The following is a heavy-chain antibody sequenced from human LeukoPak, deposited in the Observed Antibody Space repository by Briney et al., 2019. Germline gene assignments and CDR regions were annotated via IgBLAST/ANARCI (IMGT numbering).Heavy chain of an antibody. CDR2: IYYSRST. V-gene: IGHV4-39*01. J-gene: IGHJ4*02. CDR1: GGSISSSNYY. D-gene: IGHD6-19*01. CDR3: ARHASVDGNWPRPLDY. Sequence: SETLSLTCTVSGGSISSSNYYWGWIRQPPGKGLEWIGNIYYSRSTYYKPSLKTRVTISVDTSKNQFSLKLTSVTAADTAVYYCARHASVDGNWPRPLDYWGQGSLVTVSS.